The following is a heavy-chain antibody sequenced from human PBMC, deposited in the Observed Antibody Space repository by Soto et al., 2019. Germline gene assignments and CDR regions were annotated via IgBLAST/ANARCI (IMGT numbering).Heavy chain of an antibody. CDR2: IYYSGST. D-gene: IGHD3-22*01. Sequence: SETLSLTCTVSGGSISSYYWSWMRQPPGKGLEWIGYIYYSGSTNYNPSLKSRVTISVDTSKNQFSLKLSSVTAADTAVYYRARVRAYYYDSSGYGTDYFDYWGQGTLVTVSS. CDR1: GGSISSYY. CDR3: ARVRAYYYDSSGYGTDYFDY. J-gene: IGHJ4*02. V-gene: IGHV4-59*01.